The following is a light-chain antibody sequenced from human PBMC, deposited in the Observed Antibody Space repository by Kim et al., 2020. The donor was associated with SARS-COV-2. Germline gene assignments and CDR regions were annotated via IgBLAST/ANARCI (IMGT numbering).Light chain of an antibody. CDR1: QSVSSN. CDR3: QQYYDWPPYT. J-gene: IGKJ2*01. CDR2: GAS. V-gene: IGKV3-15*01. Sequence: EIVMTQSPATLSVSPGESVTLSCRASQSVSSNLAWYRQKPGQAPRLLIYGASTRATGISARFSGSGSGTEFTLTITSPQSEDFALYYCQQYYDWPPYTFGQGTKLEI.